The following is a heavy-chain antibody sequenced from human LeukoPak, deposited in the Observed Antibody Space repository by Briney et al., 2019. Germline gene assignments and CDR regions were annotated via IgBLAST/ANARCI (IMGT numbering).Heavy chain of an antibody. V-gene: IGHV1-18*01. D-gene: IGHD6-13*01. CDR1: GYTFTSYG. J-gene: IGHJ4*02. Sequence: GASVKVSCKASGYTFTSYGISWVRQAPGQGLEWMGWISAYNGNTNYAQKLQGRVTMTTDTSTSTAYMELRSLRSDDTAVYYRASATGYSSSWHFDYWGQGTLVTVSS. CDR2: ISAYNGNT. CDR3: ASATGYSSSWHFDY.